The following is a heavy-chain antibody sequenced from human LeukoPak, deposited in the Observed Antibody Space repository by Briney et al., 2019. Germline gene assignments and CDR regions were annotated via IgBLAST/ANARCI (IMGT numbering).Heavy chain of an antibody. CDR3: ARGGVYGYSGSGY. Sequence: SETLSLTCAVYGGSFSGYYWSWIRQPPGKGLEWIGEINHSGSTNYNLSLKSRVTISVDTSKNQFSLKLSSVTAADTAVYYCARGGVYGYSGSGYWGQGTLVTVSS. V-gene: IGHV4-34*01. J-gene: IGHJ4*02. CDR1: GGSFSGYY. D-gene: IGHD5-24*01. CDR2: INHSGST.